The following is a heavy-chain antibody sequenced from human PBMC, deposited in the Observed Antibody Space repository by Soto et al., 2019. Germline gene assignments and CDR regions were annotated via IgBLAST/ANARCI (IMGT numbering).Heavy chain of an antibody. CDR2: IKSKTDGGTT. Sequence: GGSLRLSCAASGFTFSNAWMSWVRQAPGKGLEWVGRIKSKTDGGTTDYAAPVKGRFTISRDDSKNTLYLQMNSLKTEDTAVYYCIARIAAAGTDYYYYGMDVWGQGTTVTVSS. J-gene: IGHJ6*02. D-gene: IGHD6-13*01. V-gene: IGHV3-15*01. CDR3: IARIAAAGTDYYYYGMDV. CDR1: GFTFSNAW.